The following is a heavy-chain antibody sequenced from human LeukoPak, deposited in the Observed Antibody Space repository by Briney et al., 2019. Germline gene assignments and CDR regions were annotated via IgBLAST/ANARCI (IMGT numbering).Heavy chain of an antibody. D-gene: IGHD2-15*01. CDR1: GYSFTSYW. V-gene: IGHV5-51*01. J-gene: IGHJ5*02. Sequence: GESLKISCKGSGYSFTSYWIGWVRQMPVKGLEWMGIIYPGDSDTRYSPSFQGQVTISADKSISTAYLQWSSLKASDTAMYYCARRTLGYCSGGSCYSKGNWFDPWGQGTLVTVSS. CDR2: IYPGDSDT. CDR3: ARRTLGYCSGGSCYSKGNWFDP.